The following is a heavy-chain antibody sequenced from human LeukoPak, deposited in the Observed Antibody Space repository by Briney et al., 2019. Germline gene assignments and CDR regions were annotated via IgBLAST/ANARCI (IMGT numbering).Heavy chain of an antibody. CDR3: AKRGVVIRGVLVIGFHKEAYYFDY. CDR2: IGESGGGT. CDR1: GIRLSNYG. V-gene: IGHV3-23*01. Sequence: PGGSLRLSCVVSGIRLSNYGMSWVRQAPGKGLEWVSGIGESGGGTNYADSVKGRFTISRDNSLNTLYLQMNSLRAEDTAVYFCAKRGVVIRGVLVIGFHKEAYYFDYWGQGILVTVSS. J-gene: IGHJ4*02. D-gene: IGHD3-10*01.